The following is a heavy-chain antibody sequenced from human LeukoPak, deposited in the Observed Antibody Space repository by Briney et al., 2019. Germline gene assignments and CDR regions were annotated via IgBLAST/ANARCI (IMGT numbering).Heavy chain of an antibody. Sequence: GGSLRLSRTTSGFAFDDFAMSWVRQPAGKGLEWVGFIRRRAYGGAAEYAASVEGRFIISRDDSKGIAYLQMNSLKTEDTAVYYCSRNGLVDFDYWGQGSRVIVSP. CDR1: GFAFDDFA. CDR3: SRNGLVDFDY. J-gene: IGHJ4*02. V-gene: IGHV3-49*04. CDR2: IRRRAYGGAA.